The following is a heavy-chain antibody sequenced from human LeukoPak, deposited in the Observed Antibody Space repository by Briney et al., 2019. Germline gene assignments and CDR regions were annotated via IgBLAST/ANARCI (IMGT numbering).Heavy chain of an antibody. CDR1: GFTFSSYG. J-gene: IGHJ4*02. V-gene: IGHV3-33*06. D-gene: IGHD3-22*01. CDR2: IWYDGSNK. CDR3: AKDYPYDSSGYGFDY. Sequence: GVTLSLSCAASGFTFSSYGMHWLRQAPSKGLEWLTVIWYDGSNKYYADSVKGRFTISRDNSKNTLYLQMNSLRAEDMAVYYCAKDYPYDSSGYGFDYWGQGTLVTVSS.